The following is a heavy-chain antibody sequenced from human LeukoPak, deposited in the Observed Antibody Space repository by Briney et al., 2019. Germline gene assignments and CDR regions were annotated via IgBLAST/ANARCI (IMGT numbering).Heavy chain of an antibody. CDR1: GYTFTGYY. CDR3: AREGTAAGANWFDP. J-gene: IGHJ5*02. V-gene: IGHV1-2*02. Sequence: ASVKVSCKASGYTFTGYYMHWVRQAPGQGLEWMGWINPNSGGTNYAQKFQGRVTMTRDTSISTAYVELSRLRSDDTAVYYCAREGTAAGANWFDPWGQGTLVTVSS. CDR2: INPNSGGT. D-gene: IGHD6-13*01.